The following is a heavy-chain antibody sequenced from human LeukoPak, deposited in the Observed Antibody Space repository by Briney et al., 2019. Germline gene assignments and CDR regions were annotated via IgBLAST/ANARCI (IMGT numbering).Heavy chain of an antibody. J-gene: IGHJ3*02. CDR3: ARVSRGYYYGSGSYYIGAFDI. V-gene: IGHV4-38-2*02. D-gene: IGHD3-10*01. CDR1: GYSISSGYY. Sequence: SETLSLTCTVSGYSISSGYYWGWIRQPPGKGLEWIGSIYHSGSTYYNPSLKSRVTISVDTSKNQFSLKLSSVTAADTAVYYCARVSRGYYYGSGSYYIGAFDIWGQGTMVTVSS. CDR2: IYHSGST.